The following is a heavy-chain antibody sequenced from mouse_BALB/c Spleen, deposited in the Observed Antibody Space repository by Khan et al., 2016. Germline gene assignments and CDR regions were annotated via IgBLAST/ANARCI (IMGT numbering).Heavy chain of an antibody. CDR3: AGSSSGYWYYFDY. CDR2: IHYSGST. J-gene: IGHJ2*01. CDR1: GHSITSHYS. Sequence: VQLKESGPDLVKPSQSVSLTCTVTGHSITSHYSWHWIRHFPGNKVEWMGYIHYSGSTDYNPSLKSRTSITRDTSKNQFFLQLNSVTSEDTATSFSAGSSSGYWYYFDYWGQGTTLTVSS. D-gene: IGHD3-1*01. V-gene: IGHV3-1*02.